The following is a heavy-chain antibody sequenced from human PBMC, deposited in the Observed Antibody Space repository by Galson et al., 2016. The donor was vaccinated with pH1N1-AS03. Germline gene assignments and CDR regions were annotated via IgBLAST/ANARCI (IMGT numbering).Heavy chain of an antibody. D-gene: IGHD6-6*01. CDR1: GCTFTDYN. V-gene: IGHV1-69-2*01. J-gene: IGHJ4*02. CDR2: VDPDTSKT. CDR3: ATDGPRGSLSS. Sequence: VKVSCKVSGCTFTDYNMHWVQQAPGKGLEWMGLVDPDTSKTKYAEKFQGRVTITADTSRDTAYMDLSGLRSADTAIYYCATDGPRGSLSSWGQGTLVTVSS.